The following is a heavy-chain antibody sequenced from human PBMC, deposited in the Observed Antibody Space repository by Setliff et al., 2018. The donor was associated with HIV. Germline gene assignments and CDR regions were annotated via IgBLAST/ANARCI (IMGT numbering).Heavy chain of an antibody. CDR1: DGSFSGYY. CDR3: ARVPGRDYYDTSGDFDY. Sequence: SETLSLTCAVYDGSFSGYYWSWIRQPPGKGLEWIGEIDHSGSTNYNPSLKSRVTISVDTSKKQFSLKVTSVTAADTAVYYCARVPGRDYYDTSGDFDYWGLGTLVTVSS. CDR2: IDHSGST. D-gene: IGHD3-22*01. J-gene: IGHJ4*02. V-gene: IGHV4-34*01.